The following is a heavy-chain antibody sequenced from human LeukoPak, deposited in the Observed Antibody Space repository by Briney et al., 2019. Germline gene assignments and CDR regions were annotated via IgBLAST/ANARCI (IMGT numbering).Heavy chain of an antibody. CDR3: ARGRGVVPAAFNWFDP. CDR2: IWYDGSNK. J-gene: IGHJ5*02. V-gene: IGHV3-33*01. Sequence: GGSLRLSCAASGFTFSSYGMHWVRQAPGKGLEWVAVIWYDGSNKYYADSVKGRFTISRDNSKNTLYLQVNSLRAEDTAVYYCARGRGVVPAAFNWFDPWGQGTLATVSS. D-gene: IGHD2-2*01. CDR1: GFTFSSYG.